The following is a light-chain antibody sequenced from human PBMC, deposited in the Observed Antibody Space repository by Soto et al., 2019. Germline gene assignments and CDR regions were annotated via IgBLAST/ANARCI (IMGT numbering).Light chain of an antibody. Sequence: QSALTQPASVSGSPGQSITISCTGTSSDVGGYNYVSWYQQHPGKAPKLMIYEVSNRPSGVSTRFSGSKSGNTASLTISGLQTEDEADYYCSSYTTTSTPYVFGTGTSSPS. CDR2: EVS. CDR3: SSYTTTSTPYV. V-gene: IGLV2-14*01. J-gene: IGLJ1*01. CDR1: SSDVGGYNY.